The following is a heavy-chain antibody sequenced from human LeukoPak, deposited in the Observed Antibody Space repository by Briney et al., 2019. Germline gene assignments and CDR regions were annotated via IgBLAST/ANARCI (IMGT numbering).Heavy chain of an antibody. J-gene: IGHJ4*02. CDR2: IYYSGST. CDR1: GGSISSGDYY. Sequence: SETLSLTCTVSGGSISSGDYYWSWLRPPPGKGLEWIGYIYYSGSTYYNPTLKSRVTISVDTSNNQFHLKLSSVTAADTAVYYCARDLPALVPVYWGQGTLVTVSS. CDR3: ARDLPALVPVY. D-gene: IGHD5-18*01. V-gene: IGHV4-30-4*01.